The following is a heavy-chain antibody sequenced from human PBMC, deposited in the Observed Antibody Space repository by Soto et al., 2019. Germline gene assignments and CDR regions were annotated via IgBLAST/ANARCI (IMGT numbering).Heavy chain of an antibody. CDR3: ARRAGGDAFDI. CDR2: IYPGDSDI. Sequence: EVQLVQSGAEVKKPGESLKISCKASGYSFSNYWIGWVRQMPGKGLEWMGIIYPGDSDIRDSPFFQGQGAISADKSVSTAFLQWSSLKASDTAMYYCARRAGGDAFDIWGQGTLVTVSS. J-gene: IGHJ3*02. CDR1: GYSFSNYW. V-gene: IGHV5-51*01.